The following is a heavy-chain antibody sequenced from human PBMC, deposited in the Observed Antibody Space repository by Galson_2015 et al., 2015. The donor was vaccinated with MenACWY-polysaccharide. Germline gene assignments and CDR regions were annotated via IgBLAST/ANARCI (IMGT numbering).Heavy chain of an antibody. CDR1: GFTFSSYA. Sequence: SLRLSCAASGFTFSSYAMTWVRQAPGKGLEWVSSITDGAYSTYYADSVKGRFTLSRDNSKNTLYLQMNSLRAEDTAVYYCAKNSTRSYTFDYYGMDAWGQATTVTVSS. J-gene: IGHJ6*02. CDR2: ITDGAYST. CDR3: AKNSTRSYTFDYYGMDA. D-gene: IGHD2/OR15-2a*01. V-gene: IGHV3-23*01.